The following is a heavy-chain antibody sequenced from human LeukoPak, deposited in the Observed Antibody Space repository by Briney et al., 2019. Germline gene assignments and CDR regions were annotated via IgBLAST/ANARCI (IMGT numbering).Heavy chain of an antibody. V-gene: IGHV3-21*01. J-gene: IGHJ3*02. CDR2: ISSSSSYI. CDR3: ARGPLYDLDDAFDI. D-gene: IGHD3/OR15-3a*01. CDR1: GFTFSSYS. Sequence: GGSLRLSCAASGFTFSSYSMNWVRLAPGKGLEWVSSISSSSSYIYYADSVKGRFTISRDNSKNTLYLQMNSLRVEDTAVYYCARGPLYDLDDAFDIWGQGTMVTVSS.